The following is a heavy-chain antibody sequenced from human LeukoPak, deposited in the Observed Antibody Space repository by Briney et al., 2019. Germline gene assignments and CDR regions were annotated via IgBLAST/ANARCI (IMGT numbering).Heavy chain of an antibody. J-gene: IGHJ4*02. CDR3: ARGSGSYCNDY. D-gene: IGHD1-26*01. CDR2: ISSSGTTI. Sequence: GGSLRLSCAASGFTFSDYYMSWIRQAPGKGLEWVPYISSSGTTIYYADSVKGRFTISRDNAKNSPYLQMNSLRAEDTAVYYCARGSGSYCNDYWGQGTLVTVSS. V-gene: IGHV3-11*04. CDR1: GFTFSDYY.